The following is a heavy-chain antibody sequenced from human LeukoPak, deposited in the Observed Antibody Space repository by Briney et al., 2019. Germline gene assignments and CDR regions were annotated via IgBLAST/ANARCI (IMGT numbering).Heavy chain of an antibody. CDR3: ARQEYSSGWYYFDF. CDR1: GGSIRSYY. Sequence: PETLSLTCTVSGGSIRSYYWNWIRQPPGKGLEWIGYMYSSGSTNYSPSLKSRVTISLDTSKNQFSLKLNSVTAAGTAVYYCARQEYSSGWYYFDFWGQGTLVTVSS. D-gene: IGHD6-19*01. CDR2: MYSSGST. J-gene: IGHJ4*02. V-gene: IGHV4-59*08.